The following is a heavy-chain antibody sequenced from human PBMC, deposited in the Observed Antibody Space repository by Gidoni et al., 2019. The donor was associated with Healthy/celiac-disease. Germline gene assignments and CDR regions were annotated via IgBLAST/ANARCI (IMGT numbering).Heavy chain of an antibody. CDR1: GFTFSSYA. CDR2: ISGSGGST. CDR3: AKGGRTYYDILTGYSLDY. Sequence: EVQLLESGGGLVQPGGSLRLSCAASGFTFSSYAMSWVRQAPGKGLEWVSAISGSGGSTYYADSVKGRLTISRDNSKNTLYLQMNSLRAEDTAVYYCAKGGRTYYDILTGYSLDYWGQGTLVTVSS. V-gene: IGHV3-23*01. J-gene: IGHJ4*02. D-gene: IGHD3-9*01.